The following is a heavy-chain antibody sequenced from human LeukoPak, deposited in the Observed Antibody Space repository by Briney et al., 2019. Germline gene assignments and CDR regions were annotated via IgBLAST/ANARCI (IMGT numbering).Heavy chain of an antibody. Sequence: SQTLSLTCTVSGGSISSGDYYRGWVRQPPGKGLEWIGYIYYSGSTYYNPSLKSRVTISVDTSKNQFSLKLSSVTAADTAVYYCARVSPYYDFWSGYGDYWGQGTLVTVSS. CDR3: ARVSPYYDFWSGYGDY. CDR2: IYYSGST. D-gene: IGHD3-3*01. J-gene: IGHJ4*02. V-gene: IGHV4-30-4*08. CDR1: GGSISSGDYY.